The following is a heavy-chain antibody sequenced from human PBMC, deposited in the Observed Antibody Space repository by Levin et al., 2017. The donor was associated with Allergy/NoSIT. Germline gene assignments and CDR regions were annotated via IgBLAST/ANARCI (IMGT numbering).Heavy chain of an antibody. CDR2: IWYDGSNK. D-gene: IGHD6-19*01. CDR3: ARGAVSSGWYQTPDY. J-gene: IGHJ4*02. V-gene: IGHV3-33*01. CDR1: GFTFSSYG. Sequence: PGGSLRLSCAASGFTFSSYGMHWVRQAPGKGLEWVAVIWYDGSNKYYADSVKGRFTISRDNSKNTLYLQMNSLRAEDTAVYYCARGAVSSGWYQTPDYWGQGTLVTVSS.